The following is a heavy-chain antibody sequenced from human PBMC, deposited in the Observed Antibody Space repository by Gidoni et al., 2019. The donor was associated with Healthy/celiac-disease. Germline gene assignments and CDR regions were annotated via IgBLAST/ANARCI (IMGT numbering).Heavy chain of an antibody. CDR2: IYHSEST. V-gene: IGHV4-30-2*01. D-gene: IGHD3-22*01. CDR1: GGSISSGCYP. J-gene: IGHJ1*01. Sequence: QLQLQESGAGPVKPSQTPSLICAVAGGSISSGCYPWSWSRQQPGKGLEWIGYIYHSESTYYNPSLKSRVTISVDRSKNQFSLKLSSVTAADTAVYYCARAEYYYDSSGTNEYFQHWGQGTLVTVSS. CDR3: ARAEYYYDSSGTNEYFQH.